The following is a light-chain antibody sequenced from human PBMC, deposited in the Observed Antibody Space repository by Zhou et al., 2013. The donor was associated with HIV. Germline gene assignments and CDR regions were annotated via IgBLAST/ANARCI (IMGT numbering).Light chain of an antibody. J-gene: IGKJ1*01. V-gene: IGKV1-17*01. CDR1: QDIRND. CDR2: GAS. CDR3: QQYNSYPRT. Sequence: DVEMTQSPSSLSASVGDRVTITCRASQDIRNDLGWYQQEPGKSPKRLIYGASILQSGVPSRFSGSRSGTEFTLTISSLQPDDFATYYCQQYNSYPRTFGQGTKVEIK.